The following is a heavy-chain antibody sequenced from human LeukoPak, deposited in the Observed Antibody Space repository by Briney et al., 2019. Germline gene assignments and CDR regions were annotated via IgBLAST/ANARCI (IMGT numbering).Heavy chain of an antibody. Sequence: PSETLSLTCAVSGGSISSSSYYWGWIRQPPGKGLEWIGSIYYSGSTYYNPSLKSRVTISVDTSKNQFSLKLSSVTAADTAVYYCARDGQGAVPDDYWGQGTLVTVSS. CDR3: ARDGQGAVPDDY. CDR2: IYYSGST. J-gene: IGHJ4*02. V-gene: IGHV4-39*07. D-gene: IGHD1-26*01. CDR1: GGSISSSSYY.